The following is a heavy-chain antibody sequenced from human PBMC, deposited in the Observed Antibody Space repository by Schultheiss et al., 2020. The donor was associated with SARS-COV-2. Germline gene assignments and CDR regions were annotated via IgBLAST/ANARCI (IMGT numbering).Heavy chain of an antibody. CDR1: GFTFSSYG. V-gene: IGHV3-30*18. D-gene: IGHD6-19*01. CDR2: ISYDGSQK. J-gene: IGHJ4*02. Sequence: GGSLRLSCAASGFTFSSYGMHWVRQAPGKGLEWVAVISYDGSQKYYADSVKGRFTISRDNPKNTLSLQMNSLRAEDTAVYYCAKDRGSGWYYYFDYWGQGTLVTVSS. CDR3: AKDRGSGWYYYFDY.